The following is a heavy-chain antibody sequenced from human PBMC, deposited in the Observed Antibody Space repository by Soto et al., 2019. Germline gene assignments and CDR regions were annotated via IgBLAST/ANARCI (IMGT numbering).Heavy chain of an antibody. CDR2: VSFDGSNK. V-gene: IGHV3-30-3*01. CDR1: GFTFSTHA. J-gene: IGHJ4*02. CDR3: ASDQTGITSTGGGRIDH. D-gene: IGHD1-20*01. Sequence: QVQLVESGGGVVQPGRSLRLSCAASGFTFSTHAMHWVRQAPGKGLECVAIVSFDGSNKYYADSVKGRFTISRDNSKNTLYLQMSCLTPEDTAVYYCASDQTGITSTGGGRIDHWGQGTLVTVSS.